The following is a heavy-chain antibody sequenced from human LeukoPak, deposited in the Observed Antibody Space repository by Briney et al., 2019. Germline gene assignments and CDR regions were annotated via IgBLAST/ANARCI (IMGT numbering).Heavy chain of an antibody. J-gene: IGHJ4*02. CDR2: IYYSGST. CDR3: ARDEYGDLDY. D-gene: IGHD4-17*01. Sequence: LRLSCAASGFTFSSSAMSWVRQAPGKGLEWIGYIYYSGSTYYNPSLKSRVTISVDTSKNQFSLKLSSVTAADTAVYYCARDEYGDLDYWGQGTLVTVSS. V-gene: IGHV4-30-4*08. CDR1: GFTFSSSA.